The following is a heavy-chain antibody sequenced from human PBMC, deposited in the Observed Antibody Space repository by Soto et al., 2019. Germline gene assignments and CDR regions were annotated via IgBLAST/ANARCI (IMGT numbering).Heavy chain of an antibody. CDR2: IYHSGST. V-gene: IGHV4-4*02. D-gene: IGHD6-19*01. CDR3: ARTNSPGVEVADDDS. J-gene: IGHJ4*02. Sequence: QVQLQGSGPGLVKPSGTLSLTCAVSGGSISSSHWWSWVRQPPGKGLEWIGEIYHSGSTNYNPSLKSRVTISVDKSKNHFSLKLSSVTAADTAVYYCARTNSPGVEVADDDSWGQGTLVTVSS. CDR1: GGSISSSHW.